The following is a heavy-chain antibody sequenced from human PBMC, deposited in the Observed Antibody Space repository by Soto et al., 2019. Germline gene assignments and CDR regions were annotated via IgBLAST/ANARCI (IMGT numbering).Heavy chain of an antibody. V-gene: IGHV3-64D*06. Sequence: GGSLRLSCSASGFTFSSYAMHWVRQAPGKGLEYVSAISSNGGSTYYADSVKGRFTISRDNSKNTLYLQMSSLRAEDTAVYYCVKSAPTFRGVIPLDYWGQGTLVTVSS. J-gene: IGHJ4*02. CDR1: GFTFSSYA. CDR3: VKSAPTFRGVIPLDY. D-gene: IGHD3-10*01. CDR2: ISSNGGST.